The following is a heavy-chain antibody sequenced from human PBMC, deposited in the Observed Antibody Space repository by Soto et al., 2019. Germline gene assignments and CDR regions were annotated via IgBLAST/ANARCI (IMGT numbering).Heavy chain of an antibody. Sequence: PGESLKISCKGSGYSFTSYWIGWVRQMPGKGLEWMGIIYPGDSDTRYNPSFQGQVTISADKSISTAYLQWSTLKASDTAMYHCARHPIKMCCSSTSCFATGGKVDYWGQGTLVTVSS. J-gene: IGHJ4*02. V-gene: IGHV5-51*01. CDR3: ARHPIKMCCSSTSCFATGGKVDY. CDR1: GYSFTSYW. D-gene: IGHD2-2*01. CDR2: IYPGDSDT.